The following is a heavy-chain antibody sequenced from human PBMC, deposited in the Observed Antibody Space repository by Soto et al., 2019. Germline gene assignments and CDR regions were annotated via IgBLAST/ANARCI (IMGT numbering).Heavy chain of an antibody. V-gene: IGHV1-69*06. CDR1: GGTFSSYA. J-gene: IGHJ4*02. CDR2: IIPIFGTA. CDR3: ARERGYSSGCPHFAY. Sequence: QVQLVQSGAEVKKPGSSVKVSCKASGGTFSSYAISWVRQAPGQGLEWMGGIIPIFGTANYAQKSPGRVPFPPDKSTSTASMELTILRSEDTACYYCARERGYSSGCPHFAYWAQGTLVTVSS. D-gene: IGHD6-19*01.